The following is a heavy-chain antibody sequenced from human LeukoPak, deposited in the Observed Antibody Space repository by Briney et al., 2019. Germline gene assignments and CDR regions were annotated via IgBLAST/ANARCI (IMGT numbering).Heavy chain of an antibody. D-gene: IGHD6-6*01. Sequence: ASVKVSCKASGYTFTSYDINWVRQATGQGPEWMGWMNPNSGNTGYAQKFQGRVTMTRNTSISTAYMELSSLRSEDTAVYYCRYSSSSDYYYYMDVWGKGTTVTVSS. CDR1: GYTFTSYD. CDR3: RYSSSSDYYYYMDV. CDR2: MNPNSGNT. J-gene: IGHJ6*03. V-gene: IGHV1-8*01.